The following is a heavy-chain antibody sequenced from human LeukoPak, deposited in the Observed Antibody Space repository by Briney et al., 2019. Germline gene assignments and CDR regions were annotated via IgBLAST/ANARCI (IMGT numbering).Heavy chain of an antibody. CDR3: ARATQRYCSGTTCFPYWFDP. J-gene: IGHJ5*01. CDR2: THTSGSP. Sequence: SETLSLTCTVSGGSMTNYFWNWIRQSPGKGLEWIGYTHTSGSPDYSHSLKSRVTMSLDTPKNQFSLMLSSVTAADTAVYFCARATQRYCSGTTCFPYWFDPWGQGTLVTVSS. D-gene: IGHD2-2*01. CDR1: GGSMTNYF. V-gene: IGHV4-4*09.